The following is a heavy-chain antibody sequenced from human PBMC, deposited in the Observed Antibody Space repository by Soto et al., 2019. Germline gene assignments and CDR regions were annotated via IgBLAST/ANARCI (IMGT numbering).Heavy chain of an antibody. Sequence: ASVKVSCRVSGYTLTELSMHWVRQAPGKGLEWMGGFDPEDGETIYAQKFQGRVTMTEDTSTDTAYMELSSLRSEDTAVYYCATRGNTRSYYYYYGMDVWGQGTTVTVSS. CDR2: FDPEDGET. J-gene: IGHJ6*02. D-gene: IGHD2-2*02. CDR1: GYTLTELS. CDR3: ATRGNTRSYYYYYGMDV. V-gene: IGHV1-24*01.